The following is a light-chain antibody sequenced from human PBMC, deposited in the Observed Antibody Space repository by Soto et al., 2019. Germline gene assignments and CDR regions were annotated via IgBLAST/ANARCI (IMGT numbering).Light chain of an antibody. V-gene: IGLV2-14*01. Sequence: QSALTQPASVSGSPGQSITISCTGTSSDVGTYNYVSWYQQHPGKAPKLIIYGVTNRPSGVSNRFSGSKSGNTASLTISGLQAEEEAGYYCSSYTSSAFVVFGGGTKLTVL. CDR3: SSYTSSAFVV. CDR2: GVT. J-gene: IGLJ2*01. CDR1: SSDVGTYNY.